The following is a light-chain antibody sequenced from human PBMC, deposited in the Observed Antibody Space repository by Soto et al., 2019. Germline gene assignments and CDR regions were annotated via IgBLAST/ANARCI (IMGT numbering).Light chain of an antibody. CDR2: GAS. CDR1: QSVSHW. CDR3: QQYNSYQYT. V-gene: IGKV1-5*01. Sequence: DIQMTQSPSTLSASVGDRVTITCRASQSVSHWLAWYQQKPGKAPKALIYGASTLETGVPSRFSGSGSGTDFTLTLSSLQPDDFATYYCQQYNSYQYTFGQGTKLEMK. J-gene: IGKJ2*01.